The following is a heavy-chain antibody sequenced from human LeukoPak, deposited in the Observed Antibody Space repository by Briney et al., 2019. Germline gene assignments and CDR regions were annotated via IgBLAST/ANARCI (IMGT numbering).Heavy chain of an antibody. V-gene: IGHV4-39*07. CDR3: AREPIAGRVYIDY. CDR1: GGSISSSSYY. D-gene: IGHD6-13*01. J-gene: IGHJ4*02. CDR2: IYYSGST. Sequence: SETLSLACTVSGGSISSSSYYWDWIRQPPGKGLEWIGTIYYSGSTYYNPSLKSRVTISVDTSKNQFSLKLSSVTAADTAVYYCAREPIAGRVYIDYWGQGTLVTVSS.